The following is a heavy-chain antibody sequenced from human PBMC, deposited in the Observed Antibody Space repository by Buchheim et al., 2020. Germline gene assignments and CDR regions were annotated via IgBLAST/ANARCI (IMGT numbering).Heavy chain of an antibody. CDR2: VSGSGGIT. D-gene: IGHD5-12*01. V-gene: IGHV3-23*01. J-gene: IGHJ6*02. CDR3: AKDLGFSISYCYGMDV. Sequence: EVQLLESGGGLVQPGGSLRLSCAASGITFSNYAMSWVRQAPGRGLEWVSAVSGSGGITYYADSVKGRFTVSRDNSKNTVYLQVNSLRAEDTAVYYCAKDLGFSISYCYGMDVWGQGTT. CDR1: GITFSNYA.